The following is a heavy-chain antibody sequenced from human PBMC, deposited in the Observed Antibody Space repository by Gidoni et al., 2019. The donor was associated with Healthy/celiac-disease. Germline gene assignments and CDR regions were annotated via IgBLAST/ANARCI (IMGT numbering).Heavy chain of an antibody. D-gene: IGHD3-10*01. CDR1: GFTFSSYG. Sequence: QVQLVESGGGVVQPGGSLRLSCAASGFTFSSYGMPWVRQAPGKGLEWGAFIRYDGSNKYYADSGKGRFTISRDNSKNTLYLQMNSLRAEDTAVYYCAKDGVTMVRGVIIMDYYGMDVWGQGTTVTVSS. J-gene: IGHJ6*02. V-gene: IGHV3-30*02. CDR3: AKDGVTMVRGVIIMDYYGMDV. CDR2: IRYDGSNK.